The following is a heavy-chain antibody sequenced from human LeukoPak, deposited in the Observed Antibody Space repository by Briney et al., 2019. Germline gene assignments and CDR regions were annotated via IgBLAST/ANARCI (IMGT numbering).Heavy chain of an antibody. D-gene: IGHD6-19*01. V-gene: IGHV1-69*04. CDR1: GGTFSSYA. CDR3: ARGRYSSGWYGGFDY. J-gene: IGHJ4*02. CDR2: IIPILGIA. Sequence: ASVTVSFMASGGTFSSYAISWVRQAPGQGLEWMGRIIPILGIANYAQKFQGRVTITADKSTSTAYMELSSLRSEDTAVYYCARGRYSSGWYGGFDYWGQGTLVTVSS.